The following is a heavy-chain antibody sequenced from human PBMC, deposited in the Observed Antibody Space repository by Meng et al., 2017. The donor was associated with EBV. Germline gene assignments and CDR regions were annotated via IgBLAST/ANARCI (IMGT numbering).Heavy chain of an antibody. D-gene: IGHD3-10*01. J-gene: IGHJ4*02. V-gene: IGHV1-69*01. CDR1: GGPFRYYA. Sequence: QVQCGQSAAEVKKPGLSVKVSCKTSGGPFRYYAISWVRQAPGQGLEWLGGFLPRLGAPNYAQKFHGRVKITADESTSTHYMDLSSLRSEDTAIYYCASESGRGYTPDYWGQGTLVTVSS. CDR3: ASESGRGYTPDY. CDR2: FLPRLGAP.